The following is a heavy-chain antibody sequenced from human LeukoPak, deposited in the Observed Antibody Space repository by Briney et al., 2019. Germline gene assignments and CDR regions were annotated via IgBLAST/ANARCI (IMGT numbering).Heavy chain of an antibody. CDR1: GFTFSSYW. D-gene: IGHD6-19*01. J-gene: IGHJ4*02. V-gene: IGHV3-74*01. CDR2: IKTDGSST. Sequence: LGGSLRLSCAASGFTFSSYWMDWVRQAPGKGLVWVSRIKTDGSSTSYADSVKGRFTISGDNAKNTLYMQMNSLRAEDTAVYYCARERSSGWSDYWGQGTLVTVSS. CDR3: ARERSSGWSDY.